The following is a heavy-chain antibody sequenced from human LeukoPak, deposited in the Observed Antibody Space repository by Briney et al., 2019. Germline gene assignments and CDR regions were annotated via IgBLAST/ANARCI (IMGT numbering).Heavy chain of an antibody. J-gene: IGHJ4*02. D-gene: IGHD1-7*01. CDR3: VKAAEDPARHLTATPGTTDF. V-gene: IGHV3-23*01. CDR2: ISGSGTIT. CDR1: GFPFSNYA. Sequence: GGSLRLSCVASGFPFSNYAMTWVRLAPGKGLEWVSVISGSGTITHYSDSVKGRFTISRDNSKNMLYLQMSSLRADDTAVYYCVKAAEDPARHLTATPGTTDFWGPGTLVTVSS.